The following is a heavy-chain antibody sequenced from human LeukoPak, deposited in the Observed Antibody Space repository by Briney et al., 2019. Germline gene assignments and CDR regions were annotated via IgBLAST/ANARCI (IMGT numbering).Heavy chain of an antibody. J-gene: IGHJ4*02. CDR1: GGTFSSYA. V-gene: IGHV1-69*04. D-gene: IGHD3-22*01. CDR3: ARDQERWLPSPPDC. CDR2: IIPILGIA. Sequence: SVKVSCKASGGTFSSYAISWVRQAPGQGLEWMGRIIPILGIANYAQKFQGRVTITADKSTSTAYMELSSLRSEDTAVYYCARDQERWLPSPPDCWGQGTLVTVSS.